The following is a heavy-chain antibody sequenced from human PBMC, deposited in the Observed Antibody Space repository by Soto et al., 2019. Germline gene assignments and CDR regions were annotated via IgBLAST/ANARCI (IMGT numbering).Heavy chain of an antibody. J-gene: IGHJ5*02. V-gene: IGHV1-2*02. Sequence: ASVKVSCKASGFSFTGYYIHWLRQAPGQGLEWMGWINAHSGGTEYAQKFQGRVTLTRDTSIATAYLTLTSLTSGDTALYYCAKDLTRQLAYWLDPWGQGTQVTVSS. CDR2: INAHSGGT. CDR1: GFSFTGYY. D-gene: IGHD6-6*01. CDR3: AKDLTRQLAYWLDP.